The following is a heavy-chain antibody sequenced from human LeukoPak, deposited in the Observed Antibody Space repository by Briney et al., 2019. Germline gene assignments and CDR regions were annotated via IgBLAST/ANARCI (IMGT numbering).Heavy chain of an antibody. CDR1: GFTFSNAW. CDR2: IKSKTGGGTT. CDR3: TTDRDILTGYYTDY. V-gene: IGHV3-15*01. J-gene: IGHJ4*02. Sequence: GGSLRLSCAASGFTFSNAWMGWVRQAPGKGLEWVGRIKSKTGGGTTDYAAPVKGRFTISRDDSKNTLYLQMNSLKTEDTAVYYCTTDRDILTGYYTDYWGQGTLVTVSS. D-gene: IGHD3-9*01.